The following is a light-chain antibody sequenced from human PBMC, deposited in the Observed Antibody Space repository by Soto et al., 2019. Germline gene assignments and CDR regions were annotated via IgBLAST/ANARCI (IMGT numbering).Light chain of an antibody. CDR1: SSDVGGYNY. CDR2: EVS. V-gene: IGLV2-8*01. Sequence: QSVLTQPPSASGSPGQSVTISCTGTSSDVGGYNYVSWYQQHPGKAPKLMIYEVSKRPSGVPDRFSGSKSGNTASLTVSGLQAEDEADYYCSSYAGSKNFVXGTGTSSPS. J-gene: IGLJ1*01. CDR3: SSYAGSKNFV.